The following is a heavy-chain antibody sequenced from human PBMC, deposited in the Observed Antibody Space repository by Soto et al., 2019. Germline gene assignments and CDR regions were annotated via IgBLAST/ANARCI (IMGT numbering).Heavy chain of an antibody. CDR2: INHSGST. J-gene: IGHJ3*01. CDR1: GGSFRGYY. V-gene: IGHV4-34*01. CDR3: ARGRGFMSRNALDL. Sequence: QVQLQRWGAGLLRPSETLSLTCAVSGGSFRGYYWTWLRQSPGRGLEWIGEINHSGSTNSNPSLKSRLTISVDTSKTAFSMNLTSVTAADAATYYCARGRGFMSRNALDLWGQGTRVIVSS.